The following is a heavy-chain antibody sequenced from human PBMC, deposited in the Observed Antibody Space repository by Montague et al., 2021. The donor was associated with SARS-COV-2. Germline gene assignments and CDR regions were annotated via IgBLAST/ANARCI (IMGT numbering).Heavy chain of an antibody. V-gene: IGHV4-59*01. CDR3: AGLQGDGSLYGMDV. CDR1: GGSISSYN. D-gene: IGHD5-24*01. Sequence: SETLSLTRTVSGGSISSYNWSWIRQPPGKGLECIGYIYYSGNTNXNPSLKSRVTISVDASKSQFSLKLSSVTAADTAVYYCAGLQGDGSLYGMDVWGQGTTVTVSS. J-gene: IGHJ6*02. CDR2: IYYSGNT.